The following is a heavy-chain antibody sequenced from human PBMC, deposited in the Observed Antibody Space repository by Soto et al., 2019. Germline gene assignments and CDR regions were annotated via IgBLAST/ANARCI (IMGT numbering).Heavy chain of an antibody. CDR1: GFKFSTYW. D-gene: IGHD3-3*01. J-gene: IGHJ4*02. CDR2: INNDGNST. Sequence: LRLSCAASGFKFSTYWMDLVRQAAVKGLVWVSRINNDGNSTSYADSVKGRFTISRDNAKNMLYLQMNSLRTDDTAVYYCAKDQDDFWSGYYSPLDHWGQGSLVTVSS. CDR3: AKDQDDFWSGYYSPLDH. V-gene: IGHV3-74*01.